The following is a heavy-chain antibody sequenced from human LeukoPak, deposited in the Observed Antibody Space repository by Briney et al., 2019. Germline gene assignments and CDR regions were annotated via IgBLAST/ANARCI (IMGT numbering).Heavy chain of an antibody. J-gene: IGHJ4*02. V-gene: IGHV4-59*01. D-gene: IGHD6-19*01. CDR1: GDSISRYQ. Sequence: SETLSLTCTVSGDSISRYQWTWIRQAPGKGLEWIGYIYETGRTNHNPSLNGRVAISVDTSKNQFSLKLSSVTAADTAVYYGARDSAWSYFDYWGQGTLVTVSS. CDR3: ARDSAWSYFDY. CDR2: IYETGRT.